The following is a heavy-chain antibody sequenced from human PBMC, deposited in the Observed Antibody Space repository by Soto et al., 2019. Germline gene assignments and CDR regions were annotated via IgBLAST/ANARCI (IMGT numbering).Heavy chain of an antibody. CDR1: GGSINSSNW. Sequence: QVQLQESGPGLVKPSGTLSLTCAVSGGSINSSNWWTWVRQPPGKGLEWIGEIYHSGTTNYNPSLKTRVTISLDKSKNQFSLRLTSVTAADTAVYSCARKGWRFGVVPRGGFAPWGQGSLVTVSP. CDR2: IYHSGTT. J-gene: IGHJ5*02. CDR3: ARKGWRFGVVPRGGFAP. V-gene: IGHV4-4*02. D-gene: IGHD3-3*01.